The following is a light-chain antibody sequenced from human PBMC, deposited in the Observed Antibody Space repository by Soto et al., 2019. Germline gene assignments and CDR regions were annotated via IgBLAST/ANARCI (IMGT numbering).Light chain of an antibody. J-gene: IGLJ3*02. V-gene: IGLV2-23*01. CDR2: EDT. CDR1: SSDFGTYHL. CDR3: FSYAGSNTLV. Sequence: QSALTQPASVSGSPGQSITISCTGTSSDFGTYHLVSWYQQHPGKVPKLMIYEDTERPSGISNRFSGSRSGNTASLTISGLQADDEADYYFFSYAGSNTLVFGGGTQLTVL.